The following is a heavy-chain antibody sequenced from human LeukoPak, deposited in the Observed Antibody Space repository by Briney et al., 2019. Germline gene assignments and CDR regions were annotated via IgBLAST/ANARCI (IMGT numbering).Heavy chain of an antibody. V-gene: IGHV4-34*01. Sequence: SETLSLTCGVYGGSFSGYSWSWIRQSPGKGLEWIGEINHSGSTNYNPSLKSRVTISVDTSKNQFSLNLSSVTAADMALYYCARTVGSGSYYGARPRFDYWGQGTLVTVSS. CDR2: INHSGST. D-gene: IGHD3-10*01. CDR1: GGSFSGYS. CDR3: ARTVGSGSYYGARPRFDY. J-gene: IGHJ4*02.